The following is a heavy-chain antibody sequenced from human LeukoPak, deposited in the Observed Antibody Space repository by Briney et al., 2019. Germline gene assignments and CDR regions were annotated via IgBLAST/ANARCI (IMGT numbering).Heavy chain of an antibody. D-gene: IGHD3-22*01. CDR1: GFTFDDYG. V-gene: IGHV3-20*04. Sequence: PGGSLRLSCAASGFTFDDYGMSWVRQAPGKGLEWVSGINWNGGSTGYADSVKGRFTISRDNAKNSLYLQMNSLRAEDTALYYCAKDLTMIDAFDIWGQGTMVTVSS. J-gene: IGHJ3*02. CDR2: INWNGGST. CDR3: AKDLTMIDAFDI.